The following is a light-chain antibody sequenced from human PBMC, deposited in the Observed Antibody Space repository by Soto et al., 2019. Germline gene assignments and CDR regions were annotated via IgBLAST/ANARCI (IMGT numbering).Light chain of an antibody. CDR2: GAS. CDR3: QQYNNWPRT. Sequence: ILMKQSPVTLSMSPGDRVILSCRTSQSVSTNLAWYQQSPGQAPRLLIYGASTRATGIPARFSGSGSGTYFTLTISSLQSEDFAVYYCQQYNNWPRTFGQGTKVDI. V-gene: IGKV3-15*01. CDR1: QSVSTN. J-gene: IGKJ1*01.